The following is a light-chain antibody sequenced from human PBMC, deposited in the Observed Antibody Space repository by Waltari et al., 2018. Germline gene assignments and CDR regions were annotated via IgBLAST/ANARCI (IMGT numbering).Light chain of an antibody. Sequence: QSALTQPAPVSGSPGQSITLSCTGTSSVTGSYNHVSWYQQHPGKAPKLLISAVAKRPSGVSSRFSGSKSGNTASLTISGLQSDDEAHYYCCSYARFYIWVFGEGTKLTVL. J-gene: IGLJ3*02. V-gene: IGLV2-23*02. CDR3: CSYARFYIWV. CDR1: SSVTGSYNH. CDR2: AVA.